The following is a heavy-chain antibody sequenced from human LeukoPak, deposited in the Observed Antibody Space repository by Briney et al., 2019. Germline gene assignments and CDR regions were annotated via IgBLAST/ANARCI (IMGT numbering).Heavy chain of an antibody. J-gene: IGHJ6*02. V-gene: IGHV3-66*01. CDR3: AKFCSGGSCYSHHYYGMDV. CDR1: GFTVSSSC. Sequence: PGGSLRLSCAASGFTVSSSCMNWVRQAPGKGLEWVSIIYSGGSTNYADSVKGRFTISRDNSKNTLYLQMNSLKAEDTAVYYCAKFCSGGSCYSHHYYGMDVWGQGTTVTVSS. CDR2: IYSGGST. D-gene: IGHD2-15*01.